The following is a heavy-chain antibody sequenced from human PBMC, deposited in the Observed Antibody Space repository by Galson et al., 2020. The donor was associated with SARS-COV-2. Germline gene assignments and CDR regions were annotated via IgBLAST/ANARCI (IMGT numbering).Heavy chain of an antibody. CDR1: GFTVSSNY. J-gene: IGHJ6*03. CDR3: ARDTRGWVVPAANPNYYMDV. Sequence: GESLKISCAASGFTVSSNYMSWVRQAPGKGLEWDSVIYIGGSTYYADSVKGRFTISRDNSKNTLYLQMNSLRAEETAVYYCARDTRGWVVPAANPNYYMDVWGKGTTVTVSS. V-gene: IGHV3-53*01. D-gene: IGHD2-2*01. CDR2: IYIGGST.